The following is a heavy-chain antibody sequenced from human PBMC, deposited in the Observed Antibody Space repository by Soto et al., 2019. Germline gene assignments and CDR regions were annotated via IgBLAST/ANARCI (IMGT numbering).Heavy chain of an antibody. CDR3: ARGRGRRTVITRVPYFDY. CDR1: DGSFSGYY. V-gene: IGHV4-34*01. Sequence: PSETLSLTCAVYDGSFSGYYWTWIRQPPGKGLEWIGEINHSGSTSYNPSPKSRVTISVDTSKNQFSLKLRSVTAADTAVYYCARGRGRRTVITRVPYFDYWGQGSLVTVSS. CDR2: INHSGST. J-gene: IGHJ4*02. D-gene: IGHD3-16*01.